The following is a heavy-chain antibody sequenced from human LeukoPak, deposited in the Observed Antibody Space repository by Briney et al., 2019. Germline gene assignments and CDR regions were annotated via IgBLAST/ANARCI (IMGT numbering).Heavy chain of an antibody. CDR3: ARALYQPPGWFDH. Sequence: ASVKVSCKASGYTFTDNYMHWVRQAPGQGLEWMGWINPDSGGTNYAQKFQDRVTMTRDTSISTAYMELSRLRSDDTAVYYCARALYQPPGWFDHWGQGTLVTVSS. J-gene: IGHJ5*02. D-gene: IGHD2-2*01. CDR2: INPDSGGT. V-gene: IGHV1-2*02. CDR1: GYTFTDNY.